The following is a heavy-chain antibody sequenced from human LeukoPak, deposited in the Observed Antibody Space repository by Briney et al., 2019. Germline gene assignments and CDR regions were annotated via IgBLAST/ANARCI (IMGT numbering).Heavy chain of an antibody. J-gene: IGHJ4*02. V-gene: IGHV3-74*01. CDR1: GFTFSSYW. Sequence: PGGSLRLSCAASGFTFSSYWMHWVRQAPGKGLVWVSRINSDGSSTSYADSVKGRFTISRDNAKNTLYLQISSLRAEDTAVYYCARGYSGTYRFGYWGQGTLVTVSS. CDR3: ARGYSGTYRFGY. CDR2: INSDGSST. D-gene: IGHD1-26*01.